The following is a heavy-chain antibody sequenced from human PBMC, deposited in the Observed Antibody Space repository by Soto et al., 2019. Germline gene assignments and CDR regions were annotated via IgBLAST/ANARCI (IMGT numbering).Heavy chain of an antibody. CDR1: GYNFMNYW. V-gene: IGHV5-51*01. J-gene: IGHJ6*02. CDR2: ISPGDSHT. CDR3: VRSALNYTYNDMHV. D-gene: IGHD2-2*02. Sequence: GECLKISCKGSGYNFMNYWIAWVRQMAGRGLEWMGIISPGDSHTKYSPSLQGQVTISADKSISTAYLQWSSLKASDTAMYYCVRSALNYTYNDMHVWGQGTTVTVSS.